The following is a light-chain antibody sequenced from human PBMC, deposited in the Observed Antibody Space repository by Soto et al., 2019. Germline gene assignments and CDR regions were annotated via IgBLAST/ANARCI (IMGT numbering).Light chain of an antibody. CDR2: RSD. V-gene: IGLV1-47*01. J-gene: IGLJ2*01. Sequence: QSVLTQPPSASGTPGQRVTISCSGSRSNIGSNHVYWYQQFPGMAPRLLMYRSDQRPTGVPDRFSGSRSGTSASLAISGLRSDDEADYYCSARDDFLSGVVFGGGTKVTVL. CDR1: RSNIGSNH. CDR3: SARDDFLSGVV.